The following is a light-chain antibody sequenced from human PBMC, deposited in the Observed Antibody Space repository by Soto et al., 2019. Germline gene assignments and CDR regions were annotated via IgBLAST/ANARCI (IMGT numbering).Light chain of an antibody. CDR3: QQSYSTHPWT. Sequence: DIQMTQSPSSLSASLGDRVTITGRASQSIVTYLNWYLQKPGKATKLMIYAASNLQSGVPSRFSGSGSGTDFTLTISSLQPEDFANYFCQQSYSTHPWTFGQGTKVDI. CDR2: AAS. V-gene: IGKV1-39*01. J-gene: IGKJ1*01. CDR1: QSIVTY.